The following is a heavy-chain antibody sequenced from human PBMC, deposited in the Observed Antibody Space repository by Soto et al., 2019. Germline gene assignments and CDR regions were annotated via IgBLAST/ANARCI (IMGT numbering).Heavy chain of an antibody. V-gene: IGHV3-30*18. D-gene: IGHD2-8*01. CDR2: ISYDGSNK. CDR3: AKDQGYNGAAFDI. CDR1: GFTFRSYG. Sequence: PGWSLRLSCAASGFTFRSYGMPWVRQAPGKGLEWVAVISYDGSNKYYADSVKGRFTISRDNSKNTLYLQMNSLRAEDTAVYYCAKDQGYNGAAFDIWGQGTMVTVS. J-gene: IGHJ3*02.